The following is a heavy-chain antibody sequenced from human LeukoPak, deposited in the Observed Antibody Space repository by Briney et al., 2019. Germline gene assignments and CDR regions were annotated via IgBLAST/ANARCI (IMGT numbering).Heavy chain of an antibody. V-gene: IGHV1-24*01. J-gene: IGHJ6*03. CDR1: GYTLTELS. CDR3: ATYPAVGTSSWWEEYYYYYYMDV. CDR2: FDPEDGET. Sequence: ASVKVSCKVSGYTLTELSMHWVRQAPGKGLEWMGGFDPEDGETIYAQKFQGRVTMTEDTSTDTAYMELSSLRSEDTAVYYCATYPAVGTSSWWEEYYYYYYMDVWGKGTTVTVSS. D-gene: IGHD6-13*01.